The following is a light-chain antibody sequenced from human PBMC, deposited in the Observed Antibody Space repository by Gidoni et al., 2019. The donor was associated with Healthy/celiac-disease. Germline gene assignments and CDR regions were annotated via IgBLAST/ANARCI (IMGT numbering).Light chain of an antibody. CDR1: SSNIVAGYD. V-gene: IGLV1-40*01. Sequence: QSVLTQPPSVSVAPGQRVTISCTGSSSNIVAGYDVHWYQQLPGTAPKLLIYGNINRPSGVPDRFSGSKSGTSASLAITGLQAEDEADYYCQSYDSSLSGDVVFGGGTKLTVL. CDR2: GNI. CDR3: QSYDSSLSGDVV. J-gene: IGLJ2*01.